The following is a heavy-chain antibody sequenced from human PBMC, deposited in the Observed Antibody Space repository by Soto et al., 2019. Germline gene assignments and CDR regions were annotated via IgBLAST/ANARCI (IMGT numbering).Heavy chain of an antibody. V-gene: IGHV1-8*01. CDR1: GYTFTSYD. J-gene: IGHJ3*02. Sequence: ASVKVSCKASGYTFTSYDINWVRQATGQGLEWMGWMNPNSGNTGYAQKFQGRVTMTRNTSISTAYMELSSLRSEDTAVYYCARAAMGRGGNAFDIWGQGTMVTVSS. CDR2: MNPNSGNT. D-gene: IGHD3-10*01. CDR3: ARAAMGRGGNAFDI.